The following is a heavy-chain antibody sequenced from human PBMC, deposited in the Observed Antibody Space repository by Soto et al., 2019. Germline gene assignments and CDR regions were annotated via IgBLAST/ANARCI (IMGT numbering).Heavy chain of an antibody. Sequence: EVQLLESGGGLVQPGGSLRLSCAASGFTFSSYAMSWVRQAPGKGLEWVSAISGSGGSTYYADSVKGRFTISRDNXXNTLYLQMNSLRAEDTAVYYCATPWFGELLIPIAIWGQGTMVTVSS. CDR1: GFTFSSYA. D-gene: IGHD3-10*01. CDR3: ATPWFGELLIPIAI. V-gene: IGHV3-23*01. CDR2: ISGSGGST. J-gene: IGHJ3*02.